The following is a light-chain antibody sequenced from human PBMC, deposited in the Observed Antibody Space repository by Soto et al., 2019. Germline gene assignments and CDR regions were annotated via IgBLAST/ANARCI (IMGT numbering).Light chain of an antibody. Sequence: DIQMTQSPSSLSASVGDRVTITCRASQSISSYLNWYHQKPGKAPNLLIYAASNLQSGVPSRFSGSGSGTDFTLTISSLQPEDFATYYCQQSYSSPRTFGQGTKVDI. CDR2: AAS. V-gene: IGKV1-39*01. CDR1: QSISSY. J-gene: IGKJ1*01. CDR3: QQSYSSPRT.